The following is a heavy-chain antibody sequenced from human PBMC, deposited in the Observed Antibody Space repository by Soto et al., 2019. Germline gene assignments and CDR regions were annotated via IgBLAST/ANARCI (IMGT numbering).Heavy chain of an antibody. Sequence: GGSLRLSCAASGFTFSSYAMHWVRQAPGKGLEWVAVISYDGSNKYYADSVKGRFTISRDNSKNTLYLQMNSLRAEDTAVYYCARDAGTTGTTVYAFDIWGQGTMVTVSS. D-gene: IGHD1-1*01. CDR2: ISYDGSNK. J-gene: IGHJ3*02. CDR3: ARDAGTTGTTVYAFDI. CDR1: GFTFSSYA. V-gene: IGHV3-30-3*01.